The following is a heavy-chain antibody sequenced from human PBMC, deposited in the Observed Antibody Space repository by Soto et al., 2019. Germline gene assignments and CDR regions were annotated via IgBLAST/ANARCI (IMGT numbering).Heavy chain of an antibody. CDR1: GFTFSTYG. Sequence: QVQLVESGGDVGQPGRSLRLSCAASGFTFSTYGMHWVRQAPGKGLEWVAVIWYDGSNKNYADSVKGRFTISRDNSRDTLYLQMNSLRAEDTAVYYCARDPDYYGMDVWGQGTTVTVSS. J-gene: IGHJ6*02. CDR2: IWYDGSNK. V-gene: IGHV3-33*01. CDR3: ARDPDYYGMDV.